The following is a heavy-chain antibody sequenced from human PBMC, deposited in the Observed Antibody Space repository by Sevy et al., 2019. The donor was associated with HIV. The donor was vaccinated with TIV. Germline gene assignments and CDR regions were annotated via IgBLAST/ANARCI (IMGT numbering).Heavy chain of an antibody. Sequence: SETLSLTCTVSGGSISSSSYYWGWIRQPPGKGLEWIGSIYYSGSTYYHPSLKSRVTISVDTSKNQFSLKLSSVTAADTAVYYCARPSGGYYGSGSYRGGYWFDPWGQGTLVTVSS. J-gene: IGHJ5*02. V-gene: IGHV4-39*01. CDR3: ARPSGGYYGSGSYRGGYWFDP. D-gene: IGHD3-10*01. CDR1: GGSISSSSYY. CDR2: IYYSGST.